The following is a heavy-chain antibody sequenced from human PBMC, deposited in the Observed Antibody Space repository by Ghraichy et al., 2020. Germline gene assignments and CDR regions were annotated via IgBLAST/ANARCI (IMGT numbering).Heavy chain of an antibody. J-gene: IGHJ5*02. CDR3: ARDWGAKNWFDP. CDR2: IYRTGAT. D-gene: IGHD3-16*01. CDR1: DDSINNGHH. Sequence: ETLSLTCTVSDDSINNGHHWGWIRQAPGKGLEWLGSIYRTGATYYNPSFRSRVSLSVDTSKNQFSLNVYSVTAADTAVYYCARDWGAKNWFDPWGPGNPSHRLL. V-gene: IGHV4-38-2*02.